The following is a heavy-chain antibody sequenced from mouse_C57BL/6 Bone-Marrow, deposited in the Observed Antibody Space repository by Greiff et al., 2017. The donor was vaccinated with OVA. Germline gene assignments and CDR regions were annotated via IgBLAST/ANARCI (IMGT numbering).Heavy chain of an antibody. CDR1: GFTFSSYA. J-gene: IGHJ4*01. CDR3: TRLLDAMDY. Sequence: DVKLQESGEGLVKPGGSLKLSCAASGFTFSSYAMSWVRQTPEKRLEWVAYISSGGDYIYYADTVKGRFTISRDNARNTLYLQMSSLKSEDTAIYYCTRLLDAMDYWGQGTSVTVSS. CDR2: ISSGGDYI. D-gene: IGHD2-1*01. V-gene: IGHV5-9-1*02.